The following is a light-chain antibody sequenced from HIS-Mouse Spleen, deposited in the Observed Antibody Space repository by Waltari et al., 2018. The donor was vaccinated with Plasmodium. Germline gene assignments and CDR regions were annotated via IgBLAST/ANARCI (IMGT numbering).Light chain of an antibody. CDR3: QQYYSYPLT. V-gene: IGKV1-8*01. CDR2: AAS. CDR1: QGIRSY. Sequence: AIRMTQSPSSLSASTGARVTITCRASQGIRSYLAWYQQKPGKAPKLLIYAASTWQSGLPSRFSGSGSGTDVTLTISCLQSEDFATYYCQQYYSYPLTFGGGTKVEIK. J-gene: IGKJ4*01.